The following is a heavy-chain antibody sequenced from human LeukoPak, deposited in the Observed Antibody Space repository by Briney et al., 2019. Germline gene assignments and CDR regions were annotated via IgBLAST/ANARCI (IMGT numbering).Heavy chain of an antibody. V-gene: IGHV4-59*08. J-gene: IGHJ4*02. CDR1: GGSISSYY. CDR3: ARLPADIVVVPAATQSLDY. CDR2: IYYSGIT. Sequence: KPSETLSLTCNVCGGSISSYYWNWIRQPPGKGLEWIGYIYYSGITNYNPSLKSRVTISVDTSKNQFSLKLSSVTAADTAVYYCARLPADIVVVPAATQSLDYWGQGTLVTVSS. D-gene: IGHD2-2*01.